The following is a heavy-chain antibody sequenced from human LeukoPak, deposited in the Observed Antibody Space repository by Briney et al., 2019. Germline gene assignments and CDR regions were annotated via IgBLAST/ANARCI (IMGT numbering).Heavy chain of an antibody. Sequence: ASVKVSCKASGYIFTSYNIGWVRQAPGQGLEWMGWVNSFSGHTSFAQNLQGRVTMTTDTSRSTAYMEMRSLKSDGTAILCCGRVPKRPAAVDLWAQGTLVIVPS. J-gene: IGHJ5*02. CDR2: VNSFSGHT. CDR1: GYIFTSYN. CDR3: GRVPKRPAAVDL. D-gene: IGHD6-19*01. V-gene: IGHV1-18*01.